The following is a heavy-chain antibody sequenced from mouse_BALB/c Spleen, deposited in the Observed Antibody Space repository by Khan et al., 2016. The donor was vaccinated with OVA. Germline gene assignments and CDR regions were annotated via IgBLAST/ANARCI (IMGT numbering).Heavy chain of an antibody. CDR1: GFSLTNYG. Sequence: QVQLKESGPGLVAPSQSLSITCTISGFSLTNYGVHWVRQPPGKGLEWLVVICSDGSTTYNSALKSRLTISKDNSKRQVFLKMNSLQTDDTGMYFCDRQPYYHYNIMDYWGQGTSVTVSS. CDR3: DRQPYYHYNIMDY. CDR2: ICSDGST. D-gene: IGHD2-10*01. V-gene: IGHV2-6-1*01. J-gene: IGHJ4*01.